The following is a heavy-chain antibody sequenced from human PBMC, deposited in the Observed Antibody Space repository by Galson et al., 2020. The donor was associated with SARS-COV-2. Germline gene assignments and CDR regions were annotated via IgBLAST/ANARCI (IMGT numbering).Heavy chain of an antibody. CDR1: GFTFSTSY. CDR2: IGGSSDVI. CDR3: AGWYIRF. Sequence: GGSLRLSCAASGFTFSTSYMSGVRQAPGKGLEWLSYIGGSSDVIKYADSVKGRFTISRDNAKNLLYLQMNSLRDEDTAVYYCAGWYIRFWGQGTLVTVSS. J-gene: IGHJ4*02. V-gene: IGHV3-48*02. D-gene: IGHD6-19*01.